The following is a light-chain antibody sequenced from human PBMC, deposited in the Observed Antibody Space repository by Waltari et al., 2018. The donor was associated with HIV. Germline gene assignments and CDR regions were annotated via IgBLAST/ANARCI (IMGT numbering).Light chain of an antibody. CDR3: QSYDGSLLEV. V-gene: IGLV1-40*01. Sequence: QSVLTQPPSVSGAPGQWVSISCTGNNSNIGAGFDVHWYQQLPGRAPKLLIYLNNNRPSGVPARVSGSKSGTSASLAITGLQTEDEADYYCQSYDGSLLEVFGTGTKVSVL. CDR2: LNN. CDR1: NSNIGAGFD. J-gene: IGLJ1*01.